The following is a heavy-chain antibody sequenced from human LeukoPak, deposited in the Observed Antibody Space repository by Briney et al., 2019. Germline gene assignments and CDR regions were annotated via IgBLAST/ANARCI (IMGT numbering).Heavy chain of an antibody. CDR1: GFTFSSYW. CDR2: INSDGSST. J-gene: IGHJ4*02. CDR3: AREPSSWGGYFDY. Sequence: PGGSLRLSCAASGFTFSSYWMHWVRQAPGKGLVWVSRINSDGSSTSYADSVKGRFTISRDNAKNTLYLQMNSLRAEDTAVYYCAREPSSWGGYFDYLGQGTLVTGSS. D-gene: IGHD3-16*01. V-gene: IGHV3-74*01.